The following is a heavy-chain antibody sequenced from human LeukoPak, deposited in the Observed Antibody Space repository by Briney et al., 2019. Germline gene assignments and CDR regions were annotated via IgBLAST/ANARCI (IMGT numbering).Heavy chain of an antibody. CDR2: IYSGGST. CDR3: ARDPYSSGRTSIDY. J-gene: IGHJ4*02. Sequence: GGSLRLSCAASGFTVSSNYMSWVRQAPGKGLEWVSVIYSGGSTYYADSVKGRFTISRDNSKNTLYLQMNSLKAEDTAVYYCARDPYSSGRTSIDYWGQGTLVTVSS. V-gene: IGHV3-66*01. CDR1: GFTVSSNY. D-gene: IGHD6-19*01.